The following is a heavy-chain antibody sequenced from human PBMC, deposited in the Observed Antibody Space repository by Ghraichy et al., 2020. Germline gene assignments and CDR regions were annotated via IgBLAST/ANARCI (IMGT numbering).Heavy chain of an antibody. CDR1: GYTFTSYG. V-gene: IGHV1-18*01. D-gene: IGHD6-19*01. Sequence: ASVKVSCKASGYTFTSYGISWVRQAPGQGLEWMGWISAYNGNTNYAQKLQGRVTMTTDTSTSTAYMELRSLRSDDTAVYYCARDNWAVAGPLYYYYYGMDVWGQGTTVTVSS. CDR3: ARDNWAVAGPLYYYYYGMDV. CDR2: ISAYNGNT. J-gene: IGHJ6*02.